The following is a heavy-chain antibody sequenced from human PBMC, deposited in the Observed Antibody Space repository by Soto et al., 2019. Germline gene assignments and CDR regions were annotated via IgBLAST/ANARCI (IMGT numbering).Heavy chain of an antibody. CDR3: ASGYCSGGSCYPAY. CDR2: IASGDRT. CDR1: GFTVSRNY. D-gene: IGHD2-15*01. Sequence: EVQLVESGGGLVQPGGSLRLSCAASGFTVSRNYMTWVRQAPGEGPEWVSTIASGDRTYYGDSVKGRFTISRDNSKNTLYLQMNSLRADDTVVYYCASGYCSGGSCYPAYWGQGTLVTVSS. J-gene: IGHJ4*02. V-gene: IGHV3-66*01.